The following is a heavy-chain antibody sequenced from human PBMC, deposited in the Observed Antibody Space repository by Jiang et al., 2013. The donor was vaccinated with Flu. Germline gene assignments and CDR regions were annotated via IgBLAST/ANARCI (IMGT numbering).Heavy chain of an antibody. Sequence: SVSSNSAVWNWIRQSPSRGLEWLGRTYYRSKWSNDYAVSVKSRITINSDTSKNQFSLQLNSVTPEDTAVYYCARATFSGTVISYYFDYWGQGTLVTVSS. V-gene: IGHV6-1*01. D-gene: IGHD1-1*01. CDR2: TYYRSKWSN. CDR3: ARATFSGTVISYYFDY. J-gene: IGHJ4*02. CDR1: SVSSNSAV.